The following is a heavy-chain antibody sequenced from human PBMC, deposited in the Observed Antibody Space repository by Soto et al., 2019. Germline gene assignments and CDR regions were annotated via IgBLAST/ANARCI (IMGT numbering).Heavy chain of an antibody. J-gene: IGHJ6*02. CDR1: GGTFSSYA. V-gene: IGHV1-69*13. CDR2: IIPIFGTA. CDR3: AREGGYDFGDYYYYGMDV. Sequence: ASVKVSCKASGGTFSSYAISWVRQAPGQGLEWMGGIIPIFGTANYAQKFQGRVTITADESTSTAYMELSSLRSEDTAVYYCAREGGYDFGDYYYYGMDVWGQGTTVTVSS. D-gene: IGHD5-12*01.